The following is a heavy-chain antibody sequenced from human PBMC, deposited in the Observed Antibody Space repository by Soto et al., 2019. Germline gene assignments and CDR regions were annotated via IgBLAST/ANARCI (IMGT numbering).Heavy chain of an antibody. CDR1: GFIFSNFV. J-gene: IGHJ2*01. CDR2: IGGTSGST. V-gene: IGHV3-23*01. D-gene: IGHD7-27*01. Sequence: EVQLLESGGGLVQPGGSLRLSCAASGFIFSNFVMGWVRRAPGKGLQWVSAIGGTSGSTYYADSVKGRFTISRDNFKDTLSLQTNSLGAEDTALYYCAKRRGDGYFDLWGRGTLVTVSS. CDR3: AKRRGDGYFDL.